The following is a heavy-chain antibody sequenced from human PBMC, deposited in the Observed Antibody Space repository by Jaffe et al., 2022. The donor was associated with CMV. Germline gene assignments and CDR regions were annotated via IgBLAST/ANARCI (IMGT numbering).Heavy chain of an antibody. CDR3: ARTATITIFGVVTPQHFDY. J-gene: IGHJ4*02. CDR2: IYSGGST. Sequence: EVQLVESGGGLIQPGGSLRLSCAASGFTVSSNYMSWVRQAPGKGLEWVSVIYSGGSTYYADSVKGRFTISRDNSKNTLYLQMNSLRAEDTAVYYCARTATITIFGVVTPQHFDYWGQGTLVTVSS. V-gene: IGHV3-53*01. D-gene: IGHD3-3*01. CDR1: GFTVSSNY.